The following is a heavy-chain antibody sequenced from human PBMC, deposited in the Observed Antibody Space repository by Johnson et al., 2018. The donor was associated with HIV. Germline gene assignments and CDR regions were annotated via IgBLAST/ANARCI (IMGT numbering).Heavy chain of an antibody. J-gene: IGHJ3*02. CDR2: ISSSGGTI. V-gene: IGHV3-48*03. Sequence: MQLVESGGGVVQPGGSLRLSCAASGFTFSSYALHWVRQAPGKGLEWVSYISSSGGTIYYADSVKGRVTISRDNAKKSLYLQMNSLRAEDTAVYYCARDKGRGAFDIWGQGTMV. CDR3: ARDKGRGAFDI. CDR1: GFTFSSYA. D-gene: IGHD3-10*01.